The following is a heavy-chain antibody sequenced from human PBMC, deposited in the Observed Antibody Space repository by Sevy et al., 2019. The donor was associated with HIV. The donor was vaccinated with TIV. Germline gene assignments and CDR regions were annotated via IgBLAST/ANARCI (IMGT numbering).Heavy chain of an antibody. Sequence: SETLSLTCTVSGGSISSYYWSWIRQPPGKGLEWIGYIYYSGSTNYNPSLKSRVTISVDMSKNQFSLKLSSVTAADTAVYYCARVNWPRFPYYFDYWGQGTLVTVSS. V-gene: IGHV4-59*01. CDR1: GGSISSYY. CDR2: IYYSGST. CDR3: ARVNWPRFPYYFDY. J-gene: IGHJ4*02. D-gene: IGHD5-12*01.